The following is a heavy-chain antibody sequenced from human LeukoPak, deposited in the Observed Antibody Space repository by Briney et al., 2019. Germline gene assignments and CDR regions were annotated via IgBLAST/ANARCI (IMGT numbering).Heavy chain of an antibody. Sequence: SVKVSCKASGYTFTSYYMHWVRQAPGQGLEWMGGIIPIFGTANYAQKFQGRVTITTDESTSTAYMELSSLRSEDTAVYYCARGRWSGYYEFDYWGQGTLVTVSS. CDR1: GYTFTSYY. J-gene: IGHJ4*02. V-gene: IGHV1-69*05. D-gene: IGHD3-3*01. CDR3: ARGRWSGYYEFDY. CDR2: IIPIFGTA.